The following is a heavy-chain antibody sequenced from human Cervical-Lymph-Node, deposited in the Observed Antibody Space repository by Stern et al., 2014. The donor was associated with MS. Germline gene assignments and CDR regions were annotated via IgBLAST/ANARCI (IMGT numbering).Heavy chain of an antibody. Sequence: VQLVEYGGGLVQPGRSLRLSCAGSRFNFDDYAMHWVRQAPGRGLEWVSSISWNSGSMEYADSVKGRFTISRDKAKNSLYLQMDSLRVEDTAIYYCAKDISSGRWEAQYYYGMDVWGQGTTVTVSS. D-gene: IGHD6-19*01. J-gene: IGHJ6*02. V-gene: IGHV3-9*01. CDR3: AKDISSGRWEAQYYYGMDV. CDR2: ISWNSGSM. CDR1: RFNFDDYA.